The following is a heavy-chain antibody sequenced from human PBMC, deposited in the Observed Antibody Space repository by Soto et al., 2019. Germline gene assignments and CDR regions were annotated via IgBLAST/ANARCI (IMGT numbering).Heavy chain of an antibody. CDR1: GFTFSSYG. D-gene: IGHD1-1*01. V-gene: IGHV3-33*01. J-gene: IGHJ3*01. Sequence: PGGSLRLSCAASGFTFSSYGMHWVRQAPGKGLERVAVIWYDGSNKYYADSVKGRFTISRDNSKNTLYLQMNSLRAEDTAVYYCASLSGTTAFDFWGQGTMVTVSS. CDR2: IWYDGSNK. CDR3: ASLSGTTAFDF.